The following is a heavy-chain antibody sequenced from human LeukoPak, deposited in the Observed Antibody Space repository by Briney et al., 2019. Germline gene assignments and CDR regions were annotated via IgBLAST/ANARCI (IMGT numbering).Heavy chain of an antibody. CDR1: GGSFSGYY. Sequence: SETLSLTCAVYGGSFSGYYWSWIRQPPGKGLEWIGEINHSGSTNYNPSRKSRVTISVGTSKNQFSLKLSSVTAADTAVYYCATYDSSGYYHDYWDQGTLVTVSS. D-gene: IGHD3-22*01. J-gene: IGHJ4*02. CDR3: ATYDSSGYYHDY. V-gene: IGHV4-34*01. CDR2: INHSGST.